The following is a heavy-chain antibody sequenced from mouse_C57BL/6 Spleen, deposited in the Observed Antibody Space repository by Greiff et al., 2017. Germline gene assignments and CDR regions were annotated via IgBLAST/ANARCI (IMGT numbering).Heavy chain of an antibody. Sequence: QVQLKESGAELVRPGASVTLSCTASGYTFTDYEMHWVKQTPVHGLEWIGAIDPETGGTAYNQKFKGKAIMTADKSSSTAYMELRSLTSEDSAVYYCTRDSSGYSFAYWGQGTLVTVSA. CDR2: IDPETGGT. CDR3: TRDSSGYSFAY. D-gene: IGHD3-2*02. V-gene: IGHV1-15*01. CDR1: GYTFTDYE. J-gene: IGHJ3*01.